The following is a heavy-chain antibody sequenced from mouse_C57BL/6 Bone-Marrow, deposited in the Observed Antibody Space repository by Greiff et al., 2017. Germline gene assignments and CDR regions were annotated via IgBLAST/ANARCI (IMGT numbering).Heavy chain of an antibody. V-gene: IGHV1-54*01. D-gene: IGHD1-1*01. CDR1: GYAFTNYL. CDR3: ASEDFFTAGVDY. J-gene: IGHJ2*01. CDR2: INPGSGGT. Sequence: VQLQQSGAELVRPGTSVKVSCKASGYAFTNYLIEWVKQRPGQGLEWIGVINPGSGGTNYNEKFKGKATLTAAKSSSTAYMQRSSLTSEDSAVYFCASEDFFTAGVDYWGQGTTLTVSS.